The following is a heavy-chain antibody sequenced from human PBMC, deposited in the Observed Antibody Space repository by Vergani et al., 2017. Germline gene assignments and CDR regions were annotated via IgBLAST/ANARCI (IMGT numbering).Heavy chain of an antibody. CDR3: ANSVSAGNVGVAYFGMDV. V-gene: IGHV3-30*02. CDR2: IRYDGSSE. J-gene: IGHJ6*02. D-gene: IGHD1-26*01. CDR1: GFTLNTYG. Sequence: QVQILQSGGGVVQPGGSLRLSCTLSGFTLNTYGIHWVRQAPGKGLEWVSFIRYDGSSEYYGDSVKGRFTISRDKSQTTVNLQMNSLRTGDTAVYFCANSVSAGNVGVAYFGMDVWGRGTTVTVSS.